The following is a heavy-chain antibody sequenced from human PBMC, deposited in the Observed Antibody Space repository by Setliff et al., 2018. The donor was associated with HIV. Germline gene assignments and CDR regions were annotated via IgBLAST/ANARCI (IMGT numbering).Heavy chain of an antibody. CDR3: AREKTWLRFLDY. CDR1: GYTFNNYG. Sequence: ASVKVSCKASGYTFNNYGISWVRQAPGQGLEWMGWINTHSGYTNYAQNVQGRVTVTMDTSTSTAYMELRSLKSDDTAVYYCAREKTWLRFLDYWGQGTLVTVAS. V-gene: IGHV1-18*01. CDR2: INTHSGYT. J-gene: IGHJ4*02. D-gene: IGHD5-12*01.